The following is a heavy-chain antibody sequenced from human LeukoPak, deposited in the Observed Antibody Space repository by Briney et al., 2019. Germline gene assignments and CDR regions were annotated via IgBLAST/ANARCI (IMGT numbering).Heavy chain of an antibody. V-gene: IGHV3-74*01. D-gene: IGHD3-9*01. CDR1: IFPFSIYC. J-gene: IGHJ4*02. CDR2: ISSDGSNT. CDR3: ARDHNDWSQPIDY. Sequence: PGGSLSLSCVVSIFPFSIYCKHGGPGVPGKGRVCVSHISSDGSNTNSAESVKGRFTISRDNAKNTLYLQMNSLRAEDTAVYYCARDHNDWSQPIDYWVQGTLVTVSS.